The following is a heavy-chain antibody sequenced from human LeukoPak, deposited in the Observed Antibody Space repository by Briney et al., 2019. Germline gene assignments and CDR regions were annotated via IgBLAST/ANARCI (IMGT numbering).Heavy chain of an antibody. CDR1: GFTFSSYS. J-gene: IGHJ5*02. Sequence: GGSLRLSCAASGFTFSSYSMNWVRQAPGKGLEWVSSISSSSSYIYYADSVKGRFTISRDNAKNSLYLQMNSLRAEDTAVYYCARRYGDPRDGYWFDPWGQGTLVTVSS. D-gene: IGHD4-17*01. CDR3: ARRYGDPRDGYWFDP. V-gene: IGHV3-21*01. CDR2: ISSSSSYI.